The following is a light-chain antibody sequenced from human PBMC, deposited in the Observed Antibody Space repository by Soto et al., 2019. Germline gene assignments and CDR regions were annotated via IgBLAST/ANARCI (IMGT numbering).Light chain of an antibody. CDR2: AAS. CDR1: QSISNY. CDR3: QQSYGTPII. Sequence: DIQMTQSPFSLSAPVGDRVTITCRASQSISNYLNWYQQKQGKAPKLLIYAASTLHSGVPSRFSGSGSGTDFTLTISSLQPEDSATYYCQQSYGTPIIFGQGTRLEIK. V-gene: IGKV1-39*01. J-gene: IGKJ5*01.